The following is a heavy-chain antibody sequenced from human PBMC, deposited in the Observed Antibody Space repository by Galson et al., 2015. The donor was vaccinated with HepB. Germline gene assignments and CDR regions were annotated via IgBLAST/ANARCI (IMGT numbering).Heavy chain of an antibody. J-gene: IGHJ4*02. Sequence: SLRLSCAASGFTFSSYAMHWVRQAPGKGLEYVSAISSNGGSTYYADSVKGRFTISRDNSKNTLYLQMGSLRAEDMAVYYCARGGPTVVTPFDYWGQGTLVTVSS. CDR2: ISSNGGST. CDR1: GFTFSSYA. CDR3: ARGGPTVVTPFDY. D-gene: IGHD4-23*01. V-gene: IGHV3-64*02.